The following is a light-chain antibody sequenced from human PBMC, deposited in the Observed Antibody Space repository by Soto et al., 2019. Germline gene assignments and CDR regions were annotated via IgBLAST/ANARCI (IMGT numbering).Light chain of an antibody. V-gene: IGKV1-39*01. CDR2: TTS. CDR3: QQSYSFFLT. CDR1: QSISSY. J-gene: IGKJ4*01. Sequence: DIEMTQYPSSLSASVGDRITITCRASQSISSYLNWYQQKPGKAPKLLIYTTSNLQSWVPSRFSGSGSGTEFTLTISNLQPEDFATYYCQQSYSFFLTFGGGTKVDI.